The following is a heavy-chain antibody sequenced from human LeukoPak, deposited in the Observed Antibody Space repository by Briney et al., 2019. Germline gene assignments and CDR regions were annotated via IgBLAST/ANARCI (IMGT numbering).Heavy chain of an antibody. D-gene: IGHD3-22*01. V-gene: IGHV4-59*01. Sequence: TSQTLSLTCTVSGGSISSYYWSWIRQSPGKGLEWIGYIYYSGSNNYNPSLKSRVTISVDTSKNQSALKLNSVTAADTAVYYCARGRDAYYDSSGPIQHWARAPWSPSPQ. CDR3: ARGRDAYYDSSGPIQH. J-gene: IGHJ1*01. CDR1: GGSISSYY. CDR2: IYYSGSN.